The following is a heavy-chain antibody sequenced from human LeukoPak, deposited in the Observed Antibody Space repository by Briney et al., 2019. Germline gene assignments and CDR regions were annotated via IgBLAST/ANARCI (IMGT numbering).Heavy chain of an antibody. Sequence: GGSLRLSCAASGFAFSSYGMHWVRQAPGKGLEWVAVISYDGSNKYYADSVKGRFTISRDNSKNTLYLQMNSLRAEDTAVYYCAKLGGAMAPDYWGQGTLVTVSS. CDR1: GFAFSSYG. V-gene: IGHV3-30*18. CDR2: ISYDGSNK. D-gene: IGHD3-16*01. CDR3: AKLGGAMAPDY. J-gene: IGHJ4*02.